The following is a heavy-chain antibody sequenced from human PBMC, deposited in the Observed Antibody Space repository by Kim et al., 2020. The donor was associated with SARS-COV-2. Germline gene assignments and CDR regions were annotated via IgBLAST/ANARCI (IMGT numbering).Heavy chain of an antibody. CDR1: GFTFSNAW. CDR2: IKSKTDGGTT. J-gene: IGHJ2*01. V-gene: IGHV3-15*01. Sequence: GGSLRLSCAASGFTFSNAWMSWVRQAPGKGLEWVGRIKSKTDGGTTDYAAPVKGSFTISRDDSKNTLYLQMNSLKTEDTAEYYCTTGYCSGGSCSKIRKSWYFDLWGRGNLVSVSS. CDR3: TTGYCSGGSCSKIRKSWYFDL. D-gene: IGHD2-15*01.